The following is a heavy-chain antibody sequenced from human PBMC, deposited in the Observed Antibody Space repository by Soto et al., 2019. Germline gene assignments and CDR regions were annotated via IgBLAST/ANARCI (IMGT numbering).Heavy chain of an antibody. D-gene: IGHD3-10*01. V-gene: IGHV3-48*03. CDR1: GFTFSSYE. J-gene: IGHJ4*02. CDR3: ASLSSGSYGLLDY. CDR2: ISSSGSTI. Sequence: GGSLRLSCAASGFTFSSYEMNWVRQAPGKGLEWVSYISSSGSTIYYADSVKGRFTISRDNAKNSLYLQMNSLRAEDTAVYYCASLSSGSYGLLDYWGQGTLVTVSS.